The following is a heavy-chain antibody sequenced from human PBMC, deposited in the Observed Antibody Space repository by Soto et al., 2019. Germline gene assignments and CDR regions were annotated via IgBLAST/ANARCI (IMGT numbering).Heavy chain of an antibody. V-gene: IGHV3-23*01. J-gene: IGHJ4*02. Sequence: PGGSLRLSCAASGFTFSSYAMSWVRQAPGKGLEWVSAISGSGGSTYYADSVKGRFTISRDNSKNTLYLQMNSLRAEDTAVYYCAKDNYPAFLEWFIPSLDYWGQGTLVTVSS. CDR3: AKDNYPAFLEWFIPSLDY. CDR1: GFTFSSYA. D-gene: IGHD3-3*01. CDR2: ISGSGGST.